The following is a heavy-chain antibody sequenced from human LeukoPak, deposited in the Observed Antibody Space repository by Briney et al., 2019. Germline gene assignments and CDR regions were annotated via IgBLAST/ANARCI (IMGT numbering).Heavy chain of an antibody. D-gene: IGHD2-15*01. V-gene: IGHV4-59*01. CDR1: GGSISSYY. Sequence: PSETLSLTCTVSGGSISSYYWSWIRQPPGKGLEWIGYIYYSGSTNYNPSLKSRVTISVDTSKNQFSLKLSSVTAADTAVYYCARAGGKLPPSDYWGQGTLVTVSS. CDR2: IYYSGST. J-gene: IGHJ4*02. CDR3: ARAGGKLPPSDY.